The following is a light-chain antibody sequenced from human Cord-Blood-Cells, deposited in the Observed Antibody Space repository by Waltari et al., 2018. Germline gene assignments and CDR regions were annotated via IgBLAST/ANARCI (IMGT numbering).Light chain of an antibody. CDR3: QSYDSSNPWV. V-gene: IGLV6-57*01. CDR1: SGSIASNY. J-gene: IGLJ3*02. Sequence: NFMLTQPHSVSESPGKTVTISCTCSSGSIASNYVQWYQQRPGSSPTTVIYEDNQRPSGVPDRFSGSIDSSSNSASLTISGLKTEDEADYYCQSYDSSNPWVFGGGTKLTVL. CDR2: EDN.